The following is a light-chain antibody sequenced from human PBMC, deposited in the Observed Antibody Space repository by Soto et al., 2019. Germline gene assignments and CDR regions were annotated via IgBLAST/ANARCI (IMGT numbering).Light chain of an antibody. CDR3: QQYGRSGT. V-gene: IGKV3-20*01. J-gene: IGKJ1*01. CDR1: QSVSSN. Sequence: EIVMTQPPATLSVSPGERATLSFRASQSVSSNLAWYQQKPGQAPRLLIYGASKRATGFPARFSGSGSGTDFTLTISRLEPEDFAVYYCQQYGRSGTFGQGTKVDI. CDR2: GAS.